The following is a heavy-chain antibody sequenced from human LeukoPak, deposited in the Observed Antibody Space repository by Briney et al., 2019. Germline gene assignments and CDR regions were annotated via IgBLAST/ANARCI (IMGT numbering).Heavy chain of an antibody. CDR3: ARHYRLSYSSSWP. D-gene: IGHD6-13*01. J-gene: IGHJ5*02. CDR1: GGSLSSYY. Sequence: SDTLSLTCTDSGGSLSSYYWSWLRQSAGKGLEWIGRIYTSGSTNYNPSLTSRVTISVDTSKNQLSLKLSSVTAADTVMYYCARHYRLSYSSSWPWGQGTLVTVSS. CDR2: IYTSGST. V-gene: IGHV4-4*07.